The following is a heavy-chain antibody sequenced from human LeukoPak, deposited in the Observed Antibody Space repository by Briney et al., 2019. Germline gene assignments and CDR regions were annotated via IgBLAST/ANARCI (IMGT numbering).Heavy chain of an antibody. J-gene: IGHJ4*02. CDR2: WYDGNNK. Sequence: WYDGNNKYYADSVKGRFTISRDNSKNTLYLQMNSLRAEDTAVYYCVKDQYYDSSGYYFDYWGQGTLVTVSS. D-gene: IGHD3-22*01. V-gene: IGHV3-33*04. CDR3: VKDQYYDSSGYYFDY.